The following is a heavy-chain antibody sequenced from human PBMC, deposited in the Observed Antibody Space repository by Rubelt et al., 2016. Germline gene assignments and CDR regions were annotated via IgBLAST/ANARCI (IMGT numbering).Heavy chain of an antibody. V-gene: IGHV4-34*02. D-gene: IGHD1-26*01. CDR1: GGSFSGYY. CDR3: ARGRMGFHYYYYGMDV. CDR2: INHSGST. Sequence: QVQLQQWGAGLLKPSETLSLTCAVYGGSFSGYYWSWIRQPPGKGLEWIGEINHSGSTNYNPSLKSRVTRSVDTSKNQFSRKLSSVTAADTAVYYCARGRMGFHYYYYGMDVWGQGTTVTVSS. J-gene: IGHJ6*02.